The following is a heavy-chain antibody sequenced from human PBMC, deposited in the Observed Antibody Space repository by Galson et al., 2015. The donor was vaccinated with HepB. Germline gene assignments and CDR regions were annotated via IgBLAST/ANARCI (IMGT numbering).Heavy chain of an antibody. D-gene: IGHD3-22*01. J-gene: IGHJ4*02. CDR1: GFTVSANY. Sequence: SLRLSCAASGFTVSANYMSWVRQPPGRGLEWVSVIYSGGNTHYADSVKGRFSISRDNSKNTLYLQMNSLRAEDTAVYYCARERESSGLPLDYRGQGTLVTVSS. CDR3: ARERESSGLPLDY. V-gene: IGHV3-66*01. CDR2: IYSGGNT.